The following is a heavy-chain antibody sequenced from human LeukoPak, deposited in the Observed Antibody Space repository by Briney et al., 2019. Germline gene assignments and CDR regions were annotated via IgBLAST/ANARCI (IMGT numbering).Heavy chain of an antibody. Sequence: GASVKVSCKASGGTFSSYAISWVRQAPGQGLEWMGGIIPIFGTANYAQKLQGRVTMTTDTSTSTAYMELRSLRSDDTAVYYCAREAGGQLVHWYFDLWGRGTLVTVSS. CDR3: AREAGGQLVHWYFDL. V-gene: IGHV1-69*05. J-gene: IGHJ2*01. CDR2: IIPIFGTA. D-gene: IGHD6-13*01. CDR1: GGTFSSYA.